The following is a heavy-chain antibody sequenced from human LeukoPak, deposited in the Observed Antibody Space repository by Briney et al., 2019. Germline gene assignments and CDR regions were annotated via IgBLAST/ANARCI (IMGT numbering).Heavy chain of an antibody. CDR3: ARFHNSVWEGGSHFDY. J-gene: IGHJ4*02. D-gene: IGHD1-1*01. V-gene: IGHV3-7*01. CDR1: GFTFSNYW. CDR2: IAPDGSEK. Sequence: PGGSLRLSCAASGFTFSNYWMSWVRKAPGKGLEYVASIAPDGSEKFYLDSVRGRFFISRDNAQKSLYLQMYNLRAEDTAVYYCARFHNSVWEGGSHFDYWGQGTLVTVSS.